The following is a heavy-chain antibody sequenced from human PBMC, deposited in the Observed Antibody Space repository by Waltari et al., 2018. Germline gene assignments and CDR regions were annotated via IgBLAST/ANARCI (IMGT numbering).Heavy chain of an antibody. CDR1: GFTFSSYS. V-gene: IGHV3-48*04. CDR3: ARDGFVGATRAEYFQH. CDR2: ISSSSSTI. J-gene: IGHJ1*01. Sequence: EVQLVESGGGLVQPGGSLRLSCAASGFTFSSYSMNWVRPAPGKGLEWVSYISSSSSTIYYADSVKGRFTISRDNAKNSLYLQMNSLRVEDTAVYYCARDGFVGATRAEYFQHWGQGTLVTVSS. D-gene: IGHD1-26*01.